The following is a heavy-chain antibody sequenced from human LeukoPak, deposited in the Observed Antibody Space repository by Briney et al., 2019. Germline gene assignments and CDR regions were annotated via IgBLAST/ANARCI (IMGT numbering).Heavy chain of an antibody. D-gene: IGHD6-6*01. J-gene: IGHJ4*02. CDR3: ASIAARVKADY. CDR1: GFTFSSYE. V-gene: IGHV3-48*03. Sequence: GGSLRLSCAASGFTFSSYEMNWVRQAPGKGLEWVSYISSSGTTIYYADSVKGRFTISRDNAKNSLYLQMNSLRAEDTAVYYCASIAARVKADYWGQGTLVTVSS. CDR2: ISSSGTTI.